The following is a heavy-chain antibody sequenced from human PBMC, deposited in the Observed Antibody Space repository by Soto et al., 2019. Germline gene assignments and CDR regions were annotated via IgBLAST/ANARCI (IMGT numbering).Heavy chain of an antibody. CDR2: IYHSGST. J-gene: IGHJ3*02. CDR3: ASTYYYDSSGYVHAFDI. CDR1: GGSISSGGYS. Sequence: SETLSLTCAVSGGSISSGGYSWSWIRQPPGKGLEWIGYIYHSGSTYYNPSLKSRVTISVDRSKNQFSLKLSSVTAADTAVYYCASTYYYDSSGYVHAFDIWGQGTMVTVSS. V-gene: IGHV4-30-2*01. D-gene: IGHD3-22*01.